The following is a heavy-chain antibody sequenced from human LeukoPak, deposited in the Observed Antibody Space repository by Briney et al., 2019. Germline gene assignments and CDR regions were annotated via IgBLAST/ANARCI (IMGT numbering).Heavy chain of an antibody. CDR3: AKASTVLKPIDS. V-gene: IGHV3-23*01. CDR2: ISPIGTRT. Sequence: GGSLRLSCAASGFTFSSDAMNWVRQSRGKGLEWVSAISPIGTRTYYADSVKGRFTISRDNSKNTLYLQMNSLRAEDTAMYYCAKASTVLKPIDSWGQGTLVTVSS. CDR1: GFTFSSDA. J-gene: IGHJ4*02. D-gene: IGHD1-14*01.